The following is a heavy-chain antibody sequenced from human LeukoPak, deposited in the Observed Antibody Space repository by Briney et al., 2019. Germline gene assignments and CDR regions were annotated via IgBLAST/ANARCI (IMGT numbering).Heavy chain of an antibody. V-gene: IGHV3-48*03. D-gene: IGHD3-10*01. CDR2: ISNGGSTI. CDR3: ARSRNYYGSGYDY. J-gene: IGHJ4*02. Sequence: PGGSLRLSCAASGFTFSSYEMNWVRQAPGKGLEWVSYISNGGSTIYYADSVKGRFTISRDNAKNSLYLQMNSLRAEDTAVYFCARSRNYYGSGYDYWGQGTLVTVSS. CDR1: GFTFSSYE.